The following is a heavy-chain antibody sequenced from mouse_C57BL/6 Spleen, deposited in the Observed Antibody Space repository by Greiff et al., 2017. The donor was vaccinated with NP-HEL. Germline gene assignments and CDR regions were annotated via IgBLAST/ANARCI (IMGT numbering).Heavy chain of an antibody. CDR3: AREGVYYYLDY. Sequence: QVQLQQSGAELVKPGASVKISCKASGYAFSSYWMNWVKQRPGKGLEWIGQIYPGDGDTNYNGKFKGKATLTADKSSSTAYMQLSSLTSEDSAVYFCAREGVYYYLDYWGQGTTLTVSS. D-gene: IGHD1-1*01. CDR2: IYPGDGDT. J-gene: IGHJ2*01. CDR1: GYAFSSYW. V-gene: IGHV1-80*01.